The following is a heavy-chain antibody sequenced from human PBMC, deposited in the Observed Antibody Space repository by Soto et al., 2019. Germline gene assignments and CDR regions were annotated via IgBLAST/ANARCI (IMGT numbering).Heavy chain of an antibody. CDR1: NFSISSGYY. J-gene: IGHJ4*02. CDR2: IYRSGTT. V-gene: IGHV4-38-2*01. CDR3: ARTHSGSYYSVFNY. Sequence: SETLSLTCVVSNFSISSGYYWGWIRQSPGKGLEWIASIYRSGTTSYNPFLKSRVTISVDPSKNQFSLMLTAVTAADTAVYYCARTHSGSYYSVFNYWGRGSLVTVSS. D-gene: IGHD1-26*01.